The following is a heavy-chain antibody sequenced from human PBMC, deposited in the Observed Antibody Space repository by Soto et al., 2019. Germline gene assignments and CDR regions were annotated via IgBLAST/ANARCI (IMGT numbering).Heavy chain of an antibody. Sequence: QVQLVESGGGVVQPGRSLRLSCAASGFTFSSYGMHWVRQAPGKGLEWVAVIWYDGSNKYYADSVKGRFTISRDNSKNTLYLKMNSLRAEDTAVYYCARDQLIATYYYYGMDVWGQGTTVTVSS. J-gene: IGHJ6*02. V-gene: IGHV3-33*01. CDR1: GFTFSSYG. CDR3: ARDQLIATYYYYGMDV. D-gene: IGHD1-26*01. CDR2: IWYDGSNK.